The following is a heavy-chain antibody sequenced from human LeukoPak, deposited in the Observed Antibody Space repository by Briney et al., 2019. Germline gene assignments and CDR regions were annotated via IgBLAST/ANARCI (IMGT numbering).Heavy chain of an antibody. J-gene: IGHJ4*02. D-gene: IGHD6-13*01. Sequence: GASVKVSCKAFGYTFTGYWMHWVRQAPGQGLEWMGWISAYNGNTNYAQKLQGRVTMTTDTSTSTAYMELRSLRSDDTAVYYCARSQYSSIPADYWGQGTLVTVSS. CDR2: ISAYNGNT. V-gene: IGHV1-18*04. CDR1: GYTFTGYW. CDR3: ARSQYSSIPADY.